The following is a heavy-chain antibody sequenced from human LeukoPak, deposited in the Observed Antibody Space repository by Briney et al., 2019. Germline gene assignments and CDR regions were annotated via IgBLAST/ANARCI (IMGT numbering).Heavy chain of an antibody. Sequence: SETLSLTCAVYGGSFSGYYWSWIRQPPGKGLEWIGEINHSGSTNYNPSLKSRVTISVDTSKNQFFLKLSSVPAADTAVYYCARYGGNSRFGSDYWGQGTLVTVSS. CDR2: INHSGST. CDR1: GGSFSGYY. V-gene: IGHV4-34*01. CDR3: ARYGGNSRFGSDY. D-gene: IGHD4-23*01. J-gene: IGHJ4*02.